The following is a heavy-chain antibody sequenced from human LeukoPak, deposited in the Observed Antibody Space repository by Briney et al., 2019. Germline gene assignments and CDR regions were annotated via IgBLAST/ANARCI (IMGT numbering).Heavy chain of an antibody. CDR1: DDSITMYY. D-gene: IGHD4-11*01. Sequence: SETLSLTCTVSDDSITMYYWTWIRQPPGKGLEWIGYVDHTGSTKFNPSLNGRVSISRDTSNNFFSLRLRSVTAADTAVYFCARGRVSSSTWYSTYYYFFYMDFWGKGATVTVSS. J-gene: IGHJ6*03. CDR2: VDHTGST. CDR3: ARGRVSSSTWYSTYYYFFYMDF. V-gene: IGHV4-59*01.